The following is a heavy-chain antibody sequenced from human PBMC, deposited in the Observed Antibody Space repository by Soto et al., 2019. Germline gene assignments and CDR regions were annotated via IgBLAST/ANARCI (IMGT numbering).Heavy chain of an antibody. CDR1: GGTFSNYA. CDR2: IVPIFGTT. D-gene: IGHD6-19*01. J-gene: IGHJ6*02. CDR3: ARVEAVAGLYNYHGLDV. V-gene: IGHV1-69*12. Sequence: QVQLVQSGAEVKKPGSSVKVSCKVSGGTFSNYAIDWVRLAPGHGLEWMGGIVPIFGTTYYTQKFQGRATIIADASTTTAYLEISSLRSEDTAIYYCARVEAVAGLYNYHGLDVWGQGTAVTVSS.